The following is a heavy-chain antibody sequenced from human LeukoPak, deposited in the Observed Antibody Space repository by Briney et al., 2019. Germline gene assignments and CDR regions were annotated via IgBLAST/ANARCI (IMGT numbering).Heavy chain of an antibody. D-gene: IGHD3-10*01. CDR3: ARGGPGITKVRGVIHPNNWFDP. J-gene: IGHJ5*02. V-gene: IGHV4-59*12. CDR1: GGSISSDY. CDR2: IYYSGSS. Sequence: PSETLSLTCTVSGGSISSDYWSWIRQSPGKGLEWIGYIYYSGSSNYNPSLKSRVTISVDTSKNQFSLKLSSVTAADTAVYYCARGGPGITKVRGVIHPNNWFDPWGQGTLVTVSS.